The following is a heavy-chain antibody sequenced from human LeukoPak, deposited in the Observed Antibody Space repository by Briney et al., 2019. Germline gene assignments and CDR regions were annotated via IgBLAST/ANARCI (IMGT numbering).Heavy chain of an antibody. V-gene: IGHV4-34*01. D-gene: IGHD6-19*01. J-gene: IGHJ4*02. CDR1: GGSFSGYY. CDR2: INHSGST. Sequence: SETLSLTCAVYGGSFSGYYWCWLRQPPGKGLEWIGEINHSGSTNYNPSLKSRVTISVDTSKNQCSLKLSSVTAADTAVYYCARVPGIAVAPFDYWGEGTLVTVSS. CDR3: ARVPGIAVAPFDY.